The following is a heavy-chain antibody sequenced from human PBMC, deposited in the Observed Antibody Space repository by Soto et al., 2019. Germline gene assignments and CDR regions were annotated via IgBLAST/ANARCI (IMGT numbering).Heavy chain of an antibody. CDR2: VYYTGST. CDR3: ARAIHDYDSSGYLSFDY. Sequence: QVQLHESGPGLVKPSETLSLTCAVSGGSVSSGNYYWSWLRQPPGKVLEWIGYVYYTGSTNYNPSLKSRVTISVDTSKNQFSLRLSSVTAADTAVYFCARAIHDYDSSGYLSFDYWGQGTLVTVSS. V-gene: IGHV4-61*01. J-gene: IGHJ4*02. D-gene: IGHD3-22*01. CDR1: GGSVSSGNYY.